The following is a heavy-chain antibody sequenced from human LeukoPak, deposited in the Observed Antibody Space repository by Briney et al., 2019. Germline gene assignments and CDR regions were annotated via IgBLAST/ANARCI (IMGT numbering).Heavy chain of an antibody. D-gene: IGHD2-15*01. CDR1: GGSFSGYY. CDR3: ARGRTCSGGSCYSFRNYWFDP. J-gene: IGHJ5*02. V-gene: IGHV4-34*01. Sequence: SETLSLTCAVYGGSFSGYYWSWIRQPPGKGLEWIGEINHSGSTNYNPSLKSRVTISVDTSKNQFSLKLSSVTAADTAVYYCARGRTCSGGSCYSFRNYWFDPWGQGTLVTVSS. CDR2: INHSGST.